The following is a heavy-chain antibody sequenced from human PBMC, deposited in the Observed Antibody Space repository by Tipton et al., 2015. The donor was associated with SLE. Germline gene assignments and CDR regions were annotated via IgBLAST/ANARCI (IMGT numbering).Heavy chain of an antibody. J-gene: IGHJ6*03. CDR1: GYSISSGYY. D-gene: IGHD1-1*01. CDR2: INHSGST. CDR3: ARAPGLERSYSYYYYMDV. V-gene: IGHV4-38-2*02. Sequence: TLSLTCTVSGYSISSGYYWGWIRQPPGKGLEWIGDINHSGSTNYNPSLKSRVTISVDTSKNQVSLRLSSMTAADTAVYYCARAPGLERSYSYYYYMDVWGKGTTVTVSS.